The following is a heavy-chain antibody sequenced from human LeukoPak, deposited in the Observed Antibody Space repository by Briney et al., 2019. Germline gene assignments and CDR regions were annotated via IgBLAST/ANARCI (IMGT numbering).Heavy chain of an antibody. CDR3: AKPTAGGGENYYYYYGMDV. V-gene: IGHV3-23*01. CDR1: GFTFSSYA. D-gene: IGHD2-21*01. J-gene: IGHJ6*02. Sequence: PGGSLRLSCAASGFTFSSYAMSWVRQAPGKGLEWVSAISGSGGSTYYADSVKGRFTISRDNSKNTLYLQMNSLRAEDTAVCYCAKPTAGGGENYYYYYGMDVWGQGTTVTVSS. CDR2: ISGSGGST.